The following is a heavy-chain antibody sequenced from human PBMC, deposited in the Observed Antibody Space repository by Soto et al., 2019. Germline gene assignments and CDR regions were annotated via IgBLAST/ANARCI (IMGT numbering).Heavy chain of an antibody. D-gene: IGHD5-18*01. CDR3: ARGPSNPMVTDYGMDV. V-gene: IGHV4-30-4*01. J-gene: IGHJ6*02. CDR1: GGSISSGDYY. Sequence: QVQLQESGPGLVKPSQTLSLTCTVSGGSISSGDYYWSWIRQPPGKGLEWIGYIYYSGSTYYNPSLKSRVTISVDTSKNQFSLKLSSVTAADTAVYYCARGPSNPMVTDYGMDVWGQGTTVTVSS. CDR2: IYYSGST.